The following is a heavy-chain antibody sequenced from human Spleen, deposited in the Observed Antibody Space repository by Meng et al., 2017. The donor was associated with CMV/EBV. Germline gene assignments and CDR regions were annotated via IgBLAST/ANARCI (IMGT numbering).Heavy chain of an antibody. CDR1: GFVFNDYG. CDR2: IRPGGTKK. CDR3: AKDLTASALDA. Sequence: GESLKISCAASGFVFNDYGIHWVRQAPGKGLEWVAFIRPGGTKKYYADSVQGRFVISRDNSKNTLFLQMNSLRPEDTSVYYCAKDLTASALDAWGQGTMVTVSS. J-gene: IGHJ3*01. V-gene: IGHV3-30*02.